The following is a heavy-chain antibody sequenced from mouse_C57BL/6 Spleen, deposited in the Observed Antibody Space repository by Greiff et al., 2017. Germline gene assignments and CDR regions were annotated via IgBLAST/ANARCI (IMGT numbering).Heavy chain of an antibody. CDR3: ARRYYDSSYWYFDV. CDR2: IWGGGST. D-gene: IGHD1-1*01. J-gene: IGHJ1*03. CDR1: GFSLTSYG. V-gene: IGHV2-9*01. Sequence: VKLMESGPGLVTPSQSLSITCTASGFSLTSYGVDWVRQPPGKGLEWLGVIWGGGSTNYNSALMYRRSISKDNSKSQVFLKMNSLQTDDTAMYYCARRYYDSSYWYFDVWGTGTTVTVSS.